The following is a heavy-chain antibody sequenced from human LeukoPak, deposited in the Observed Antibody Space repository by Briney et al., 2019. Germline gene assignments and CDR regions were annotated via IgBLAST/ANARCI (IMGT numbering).Heavy chain of an antibody. Sequence: GGSLRLSCAASGFTFDDYAMHWVRQARGKGLEWVSDISWNSGSIGYADSVKGRFTISRDNAKNSLYLQMNSLRAEDTALYYCAKDRDPILWFGELFEFGGQGTLVTVSS. V-gene: IGHV3-9*01. CDR1: GFTFDDYA. J-gene: IGHJ4*02. CDR2: ISWNSGSI. CDR3: AKDRDPILWFGELFEF. D-gene: IGHD3-10*01.